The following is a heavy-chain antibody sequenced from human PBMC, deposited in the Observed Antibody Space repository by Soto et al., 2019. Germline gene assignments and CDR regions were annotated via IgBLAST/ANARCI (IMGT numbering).Heavy chain of an antibody. J-gene: IGHJ4*02. CDR1: GGTFRSYA. Sequence: QVQLGQSGAEVKNPGSSRKLSCKASGGTFRSYAFRWVRQAPGRGREWMGGVIPIFGTADYAQRFQGRVTITSDEPTSTAYIELSSLRSTATAVYFCASQTAPRCWWYFDYWGQGTLVTVSS. CDR2: VIPIFGTA. D-gene: IGHD2-8*02. V-gene: IGHV1-69*05. CDR3: ASQTAPRCWWYFDY.